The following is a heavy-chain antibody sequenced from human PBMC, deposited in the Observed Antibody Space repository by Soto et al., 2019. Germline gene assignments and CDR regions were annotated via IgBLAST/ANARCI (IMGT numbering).Heavy chain of an antibody. CDR2: ISYDGSNK. V-gene: IGHV3-30*03. CDR1: GFTFSSYG. D-gene: IGHD3-22*01. J-gene: IGHJ4*02. Sequence: GGSLRLSCAASGFTFSSYGMHWVRQSPGKGLEWVAVISYDGSNKYYADSVKGQVTISADKSISTAYLQWSSLKASDTAMYYCARLGSSGYPEGYWGQGTLVTVSS. CDR3: ARLGSSGYPEGY.